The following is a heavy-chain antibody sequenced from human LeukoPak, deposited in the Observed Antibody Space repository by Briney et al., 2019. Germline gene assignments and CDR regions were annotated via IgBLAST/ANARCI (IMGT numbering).Heavy chain of an antibody. CDR1: GGSISSYY. CDR2: IYYSGST. Sequence: SETLSLTCTVSGGSISSYYWSWIRQPPGKGLEWIGYIYYSGSTNYNPSLKSRVTISVDTSKNPFSLKLSSVTAADTAVYYCAKIQLWFNYMDVWGKGTTVTISS. V-gene: IGHV4-59*08. J-gene: IGHJ6*03. D-gene: IGHD5-18*01. CDR3: AKIQLWFNYMDV.